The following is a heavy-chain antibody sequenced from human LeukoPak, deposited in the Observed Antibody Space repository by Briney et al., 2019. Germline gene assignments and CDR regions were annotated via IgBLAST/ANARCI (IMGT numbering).Heavy chain of an antibody. V-gene: IGHV3-23*01. Sequence: GGSLRLSCTASGFTFSSYTMSWVRQAPGKGLKWVSTITTGGPNTYYADSVKGRFTVSRDDSKNTLYLQMNSLRAEDTAVYYCASQPPSPYWGQGTLVTVSA. CDR1: GFTFSSYT. D-gene: IGHD2-2*01. CDR3: ASQPPSPY. CDR2: ITTGGPNT. J-gene: IGHJ4*02.